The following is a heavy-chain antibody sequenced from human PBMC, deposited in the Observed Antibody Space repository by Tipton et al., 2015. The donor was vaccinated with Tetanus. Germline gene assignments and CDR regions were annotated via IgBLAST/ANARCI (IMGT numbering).Heavy chain of an antibody. CDR3: ARGGLGGSLRA. V-gene: IGHV4-39*02. J-gene: IGHJ5*02. CDR1: GRSLSGSTYY. CDR2: FYYSGSS. Sequence: GLVKPSETLTLTCAVSGRSLSGSTYYWGWIRQPPGKGLEWIGGFYYSGSSYYNSSLKSRVTISVDTPNNHFSLRRSSVTAADTAVYYCARGGLGGSLRAWGQGTLVTVSS. D-gene: IGHD1-26*01.